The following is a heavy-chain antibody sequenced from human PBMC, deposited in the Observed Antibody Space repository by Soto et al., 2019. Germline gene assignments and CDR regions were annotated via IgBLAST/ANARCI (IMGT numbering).Heavy chain of an antibody. J-gene: IGHJ4*02. V-gene: IGHV4-31*03. D-gene: IGHD6-19*01. CDR2: IYYSGST. Sequence: SETLSLTCTVSGGSISSGGYYWSWIRQHPGKGLEWIGYIYYSGSTYYNPSLKSRVTISVDTSKNQFSLKLSSVTAADTAVYYCARVPPDSSGWEFDYWGQGTLVTVSS. CDR1: GGSISSGGYY. CDR3: ARVPPDSSGWEFDY.